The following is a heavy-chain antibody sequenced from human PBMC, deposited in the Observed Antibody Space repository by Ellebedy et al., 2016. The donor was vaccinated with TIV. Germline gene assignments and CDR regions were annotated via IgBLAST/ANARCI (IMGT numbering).Heavy chain of an antibody. J-gene: IGHJ4*02. D-gene: IGHD1-14*01. CDR1: GFTFSRYW. CDR2: INHDGSEN. CDR3: VRGTPVPGLDY. Sequence: GESLKISCAASGFTFSRYWMNWVRQAPGQGLEWVANINHDGSENSDADSVKGRFTISRDNADNLLYLQMHNLRVEDTAIYYCVRGTPVPGLDYWGQGTLVTVSS. V-gene: IGHV3-7*03.